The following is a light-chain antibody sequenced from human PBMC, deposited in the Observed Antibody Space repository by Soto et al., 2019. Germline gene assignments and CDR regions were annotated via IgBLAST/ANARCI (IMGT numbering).Light chain of an antibody. Sequence: EIVLTQSPATLSLSPGERATLSCRASQSVSSSYLAWYQQKPGQAPRLLIYGASSRATGIPDRFSGSGSGTNFTLPTSSLEPEDFSVYYCHQYGSCSLTFGQGTKVDIK. CDR2: GAS. CDR3: HQYGSCSLT. J-gene: IGKJ1*01. V-gene: IGKV3-20*01. CDR1: QSVSSSY.